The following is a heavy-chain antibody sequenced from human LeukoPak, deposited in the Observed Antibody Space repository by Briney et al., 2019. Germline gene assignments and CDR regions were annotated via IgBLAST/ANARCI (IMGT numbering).Heavy chain of an antibody. V-gene: IGHV3-30*02. Sequence: PGGSLRLSCAASGFTFSSYGMHWVRQAPGKGLEWVAFIRYDGSDKYYADSVKGRFTISRDNSKNTLYLQMNSLRAEDTAVYYCAKNITIFGVVSPYFDYWGQGTLATVSS. CDR1: GFTFSSYG. CDR3: AKNITIFGVVSPYFDY. J-gene: IGHJ4*02. D-gene: IGHD3-3*01. CDR2: IRYDGSDK.